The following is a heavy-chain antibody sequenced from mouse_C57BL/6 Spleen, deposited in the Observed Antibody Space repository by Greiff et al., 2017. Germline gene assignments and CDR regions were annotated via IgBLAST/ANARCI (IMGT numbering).Heavy chain of an antibody. V-gene: IGHV2-9-1*01. CDR1: GFSLTSYA. CDR3: ARAYSNYNAMDY. CDR2: IWTGGGT. D-gene: IGHD2-5*01. J-gene: IGHJ4*01. Sequence: QVQLQQSGPGLVAPSQCLSITCTVSGFSLTSYAISWVRQPPGKGLEWLGVIWTGGGTNYNSVLKSRLSISKENSKSQVFLKMNSLQTDDTAKYYCARAYSNYNAMDYWGQGTSVTVSS.